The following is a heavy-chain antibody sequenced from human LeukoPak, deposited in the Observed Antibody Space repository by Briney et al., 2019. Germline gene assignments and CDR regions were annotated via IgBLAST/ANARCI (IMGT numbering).Heavy chain of an antibody. CDR3: ANGNRCTSPNCLGYYYFYMDV. J-gene: IGHJ6*03. V-gene: IGHV3-23*01. D-gene: IGHD2-8*01. Sequence: GGSLRLSCAASGFTFSSYAMNWVRQAPGRGLEWVSGFSGSGGTTYYADSVKGRFTISRDNSKNTLYLQMSSLRAEDTAVYYCANGNRCTSPNCLGYYYFYMDVWGKGTTVTVSS. CDR2: FSGSGGTT. CDR1: GFTFSSYA.